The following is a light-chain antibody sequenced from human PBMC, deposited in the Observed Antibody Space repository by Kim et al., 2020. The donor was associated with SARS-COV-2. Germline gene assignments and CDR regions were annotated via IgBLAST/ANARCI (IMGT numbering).Light chain of an antibody. CDR2: QDS. CDR3: QAWDSSTVV. J-gene: IGLJ2*01. Sequence: SYELTQPPSVFVSPGQTASITCSGDKLGDKYACWYQQKPGQSPVLVIYQDSKRPSGIPERFSGSNSGNTATLTISGTQAMDEADYYCQAWDSSTVVFDGGTKLTVL. CDR1: KLGDKY. V-gene: IGLV3-1*01.